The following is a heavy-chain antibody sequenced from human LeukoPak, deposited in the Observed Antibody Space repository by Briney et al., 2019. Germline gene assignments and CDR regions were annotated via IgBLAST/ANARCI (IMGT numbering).Heavy chain of an antibody. D-gene: IGHD2-2*01. J-gene: IGHJ4*02. CDR3: ARDWGYCSSTSCHVFDY. Sequence: PGGSLRLSCAVSGFTVSSNYMSSVRQAPGKGLEWVSVIYDGGSTDYAESVKGRFTISRDNSKNTLYLQMNSLRAEDTAVYYCARDWGYCSSTSCHVFDYWGQGTLVTVSS. CDR2: IYDGGST. CDR1: GFTVSSNY. V-gene: IGHV3-53*01.